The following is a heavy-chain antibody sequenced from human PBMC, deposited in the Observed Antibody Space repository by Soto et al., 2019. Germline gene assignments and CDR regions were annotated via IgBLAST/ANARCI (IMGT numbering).Heavy chain of an antibody. J-gene: IGHJ4*02. Sequence: ASVKVSCKASGGTFSSYAISWVRQAPGQGLEWMGGIIPIFGTANYAQKFQGRVTITADESTSTAYMELSSPRSEDTAVHYCARLSNSPTSYYDIYYFDYWGQGTLVTVSS. CDR2: IIPIFGTA. D-gene: IGHD3-9*01. V-gene: IGHV1-69*13. CDR1: GGTFSSYA. CDR3: ARLSNSPTSYYDIYYFDY.